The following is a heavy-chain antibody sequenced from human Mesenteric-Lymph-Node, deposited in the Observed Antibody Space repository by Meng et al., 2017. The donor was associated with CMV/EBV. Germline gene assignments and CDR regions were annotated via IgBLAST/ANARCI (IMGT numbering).Heavy chain of an antibody. D-gene: IGHD5-12*01. V-gene: IGHV3-11*01. CDR2: ISSSGTAI. Sequence: AASGFTFSDYYMSWIRQAPGKGLEWVSYISSSGTAIYYADSVMGRFTISRDNAKNSLYLQMNSLRAEDTAVYYCARGSGKYNGYITYWGQGTLVTVSS. CDR3: ARGSGKYNGYITY. CDR1: GFTFSDYY. J-gene: IGHJ4*02.